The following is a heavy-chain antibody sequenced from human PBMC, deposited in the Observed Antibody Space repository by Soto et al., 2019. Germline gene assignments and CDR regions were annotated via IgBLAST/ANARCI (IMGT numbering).Heavy chain of an antibody. J-gene: IGHJ5*02. V-gene: IGHV1-18*01. Sequence: ASVKVSCKASGYTFTSYGISWVRQAPGQGLEWMGWISAYNGNTNYAQKLQGRVTMTTDTSTSTAYMVLRSLRSDDTAVYYCARAGVCTNGVCYKGSGYNWFDPWGQGTLVTVSS. D-gene: IGHD2-8*01. CDR2: ISAYNGNT. CDR3: ARAGVCTNGVCYKGSGYNWFDP. CDR1: GYTFTSYG.